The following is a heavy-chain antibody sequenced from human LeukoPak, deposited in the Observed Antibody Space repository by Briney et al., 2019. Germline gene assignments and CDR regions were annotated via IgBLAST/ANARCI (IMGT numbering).Heavy chain of an antibody. CDR3: AKFGRTTSPVN. CDR2: IRQDGSEK. Sequence: GGSLRLPCAASGFTFSNSWMSWVRLAPGKGLEWVGNIRQDGSEKQYVDSVKGRFTISRDNAQNSLYLQMDSLRAEDTAVYYCAKFGRTTSPVNWGQGTLVTVSS. D-gene: IGHD3-16*01. V-gene: IGHV3-7*01. J-gene: IGHJ4*02. CDR1: GFTFSNSW.